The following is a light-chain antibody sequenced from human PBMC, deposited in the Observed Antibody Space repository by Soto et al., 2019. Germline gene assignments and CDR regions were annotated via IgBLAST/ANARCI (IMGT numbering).Light chain of an antibody. CDR1: QSVSSY. CDR2: DSS. CDR3: QQRSNWPLT. J-gene: IGKJ4*01. V-gene: IGKV3-11*01. Sequence: EIVLTQFPATLSLSPGDGATLSCRASQSVSSYLAWYQQKRGQPPRLLIYDSSNRATGIPARFSGSGSGTDFSLIISSLEPEEFAVYYCQQRSNWPLTFGGGTKVEIK.